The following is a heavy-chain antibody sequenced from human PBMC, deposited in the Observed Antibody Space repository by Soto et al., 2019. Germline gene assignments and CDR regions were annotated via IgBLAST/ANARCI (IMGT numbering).Heavy chain of an antibody. J-gene: IGHJ5*02. CDR2: IYYSGIT. Sequence: SETLSLTCTVSGGSISDYYWSWIRQPPGKGLEWIGYIYYSGITDYNPSLKSRVTISVDTSNNQFSLKLSSVTAADTAVYYCARVYDFWSGYYWFDPWGPGTLVTVSS. V-gene: IGHV4-59*01. CDR3: ARVYDFWSGYYWFDP. D-gene: IGHD3-3*01. CDR1: GGSISDYY.